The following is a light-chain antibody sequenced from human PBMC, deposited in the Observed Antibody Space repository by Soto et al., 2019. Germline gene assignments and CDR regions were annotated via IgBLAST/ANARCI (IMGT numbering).Light chain of an antibody. Sequence: EIVTTQSPAALSVSPGDAATLSCRASQTVHSRLAWYQQKPGQAPRLLISGASNRATGIPDRFSGSGSGTDFTLDISRLEPEDFAVYYCQEYENTPGTFGRGTRLEI. J-gene: IGKJ5*01. CDR3: QEYENTPGT. CDR2: GAS. CDR1: QTVHSR. V-gene: IGKV3-20*01.